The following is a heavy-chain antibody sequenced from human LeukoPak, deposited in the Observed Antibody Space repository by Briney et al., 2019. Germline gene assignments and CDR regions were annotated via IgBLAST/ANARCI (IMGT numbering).Heavy chain of an antibody. J-gene: IGHJ4*02. CDR2: ISYDGGNK. D-gene: IGHD1-14*01. CDR3: ARSYQRYYFDY. V-gene: IGHV3-30*03. CDR1: GFTFSSYD. Sequence: GGSLRLPCAASGFTFSSYDMHWVRQAPGKGLEWVAIISYDGGNKYYADSVKGRFTIPRDNSKNTLFLQMNSLRAEDTAVYFCARSYQRYYFDYWGQGTLVTVSS.